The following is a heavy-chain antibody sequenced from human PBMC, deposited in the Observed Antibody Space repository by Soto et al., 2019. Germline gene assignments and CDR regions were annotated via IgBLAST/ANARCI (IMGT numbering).Heavy chain of an antibody. D-gene: IGHD6-19*01. V-gene: IGHV3-48*02. CDR1: GFTFSSYS. CDR3: ARDKDSSGWYNWFDP. CDR2: ISSSSSTI. Sequence: EVQLVESGGGLVQPGGSLRLSCAASGFTFSSYSMNWVRQAPGKGLEWVSYISSSSSTIYYADSVKGRFTISRDNAKNPLYLQMNSLIDEDTAVYYCARDKDSSGWYNWFDPWGQGTLVTVSS. J-gene: IGHJ5*02.